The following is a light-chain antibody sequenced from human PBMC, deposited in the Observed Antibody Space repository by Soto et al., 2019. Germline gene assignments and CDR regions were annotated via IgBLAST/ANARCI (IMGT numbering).Light chain of an antibody. V-gene: IGLV1-40*01. CDR1: SSKIGAGYD. Sequence: QSVLTQPPSVSRAPGQRVTISCTGSSSKIGAGYDVHWYQQLPGTAPKLLIYGNSNRPSGVPDRFSGSKSGTSASLAITGLQAEDEADYYCQSYDSSLSVYVFGTGTKVTVL. CDR3: QSYDSSLSVYV. CDR2: GNS. J-gene: IGLJ1*01.